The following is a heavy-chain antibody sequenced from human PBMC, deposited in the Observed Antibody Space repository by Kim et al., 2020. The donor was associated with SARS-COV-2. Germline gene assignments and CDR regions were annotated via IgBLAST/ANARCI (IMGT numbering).Heavy chain of an antibody. J-gene: IGHJ4*02. V-gene: IGHV3-53*04. D-gene: IGHD6-13*01. CDR2: IYSGGST. CDR3: ARQQGPYSSSWYLDY. CDR1: GFTVSSNY. Sequence: GGSLRLSCAASGFTVSSNYMSWVRQAPGKGLEWVSVIYSGGSTYYADSVKGRFTISRHNSKNTLYLQMNSLRAEDTAVYYCARQQGPYSSSWYLDYWGQGTLVTVSS.